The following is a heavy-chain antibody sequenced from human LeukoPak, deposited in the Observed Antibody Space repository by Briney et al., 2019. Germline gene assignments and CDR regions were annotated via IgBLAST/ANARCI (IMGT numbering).Heavy chain of an antibody. CDR2: ISYDGSNK. D-gene: IGHD3-3*01. CDR3: ATNDDFWSGYFSYFDY. Sequence: GGSLRLSCAASGFTFSSYAMHWVRQAPGKGLEWVAVISYDGSNKYYADSVKGRFTISRDNSKNTLYLQMNSLRAEDTAVYYCATNDDFWSGYFSYFDYWGQGTLVTVSS. CDR1: GFTFSSYA. V-gene: IGHV3-30-3*01. J-gene: IGHJ4*02.